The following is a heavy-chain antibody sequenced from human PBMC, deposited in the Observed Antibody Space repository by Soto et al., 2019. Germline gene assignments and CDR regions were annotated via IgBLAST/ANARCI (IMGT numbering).Heavy chain of an antibody. Sequence: QVQLVQSGAEVKEPGSSVRVSCKASGGSFSNFIMNWVRQTPGQGLEWMGGIVPMLGTPTYAEKFKGRVTISATGSTSTAYMELTSLRSEDTAIYYCARNGTYGTSLSHYTGMDVWGQGTPVTVS. CDR1: GGSFSNFI. D-gene: IGHD1-1*01. V-gene: IGHV1-69*16. CDR2: IVPMLGTP. CDR3: ARNGTYGTSLSHYTGMDV. J-gene: IGHJ6*02.